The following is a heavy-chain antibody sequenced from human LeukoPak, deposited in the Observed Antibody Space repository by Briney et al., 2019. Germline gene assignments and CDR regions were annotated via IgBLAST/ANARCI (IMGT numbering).Heavy chain of an antibody. CDR3: ARDGLKAAAGTRN. D-gene: IGHD6-13*01. CDR1: GDTFSSSV. J-gene: IGHJ4*02. CDR2: ISAYNGNT. V-gene: IGHV1-18*01. Sequence: ASVKVPWKVSGDTFSSSVLCFVLQAAGPGLECMGWISAYNGNTNYAQKLQGRVTMTTDTSTSTAYMELRSLRSDDTAVYYCARDGLKAAAGTRNWGQGTLVTVSS.